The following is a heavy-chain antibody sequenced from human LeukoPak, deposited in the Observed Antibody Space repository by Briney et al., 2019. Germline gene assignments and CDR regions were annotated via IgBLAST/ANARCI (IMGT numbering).Heavy chain of an antibody. CDR1: GFTFTNYP. Sequence: PGGSLRLSCAASGFTFTNYPTNWVRQSPGKGLEWVSSISGSSSYIYYADSLKGRFTISRDNAKNSLYLQMDSLRAEDAAVYYCARVLGGSSRYFDLWGRGALVTVSS. V-gene: IGHV3-21*06. CDR3: ARVLGGSSRYFDL. CDR2: ISGSSSYI. J-gene: IGHJ2*01. D-gene: IGHD2-15*01.